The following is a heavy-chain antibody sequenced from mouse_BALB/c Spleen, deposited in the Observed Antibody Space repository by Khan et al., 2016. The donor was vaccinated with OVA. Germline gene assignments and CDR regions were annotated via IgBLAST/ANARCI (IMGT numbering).Heavy chain of an antibody. CDR3: AGAEVGSHFFDD. CDR2: IYPGTGST. CDR1: GYIFTSYW. D-gene: IGHD6-1*01. V-gene: IGHV1S132*01. J-gene: IGHJ2*01. Sequence: QVQLQQSGTELVRPGASVKLSCKTSGYIFTSYWIHWVKQRSGQGLEWIARIYPGTGSTFYSERFKGKATLTADKASSTAYMQLSSLKSDDSAVYFCAGAEVGSHFFDDWGQGTTLTVSS.